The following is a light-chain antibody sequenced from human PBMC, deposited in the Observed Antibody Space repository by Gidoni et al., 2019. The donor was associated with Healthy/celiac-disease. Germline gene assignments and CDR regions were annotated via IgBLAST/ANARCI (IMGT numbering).Light chain of an antibody. CDR3: QQYGSSPYT. Sequence: EFVLTQSPGTPSLAPGESATLTCRASQSVSSSYLAWYQQKPGQAPKLLIYGASSRATGIPDRFSGSGSGTDFTLTISRLEPEDFAVYYCQQYGSSPYTFGQGTKLEIK. CDR2: GAS. J-gene: IGKJ2*01. V-gene: IGKV3-20*01. CDR1: QSVSSSY.